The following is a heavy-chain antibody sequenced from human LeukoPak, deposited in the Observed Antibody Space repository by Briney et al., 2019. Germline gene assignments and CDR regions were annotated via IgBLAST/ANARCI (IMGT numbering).Heavy chain of an antibody. CDR1: GGSISSGGYY. Sequence: SQTLSLTCTVSGGSISSGGYYWSWIRQHPGKGLEWIGYIYYSGSNYYNPSLKSRVTISVDTSKNQFSLKLSSVTAADTAVYYCARGRLQFTWYFDLWGRGTLVTVSS. J-gene: IGHJ2*01. CDR2: IYYSGSN. V-gene: IGHV4-31*03. D-gene: IGHD5-24*01. CDR3: ARGRLQFTWYFDL.